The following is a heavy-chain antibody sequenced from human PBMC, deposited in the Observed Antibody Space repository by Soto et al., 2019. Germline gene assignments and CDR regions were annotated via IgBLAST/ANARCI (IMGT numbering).Heavy chain of an antibody. V-gene: IGHV1-18*04. CDR2: ISAYNGNT. D-gene: IGHD5-18*01. CDR3: ARDVAPRGYSYGQENFDY. Sequence: GASVKVSCKASGYTFTSYGISWVRQAPGQGLEWMGWISAYNGNTNYAQKLQGRVTMTTDTSTSTAYMELRSLRSDDTAVYYCARDVAPRGYSYGQENFDYWGQGTLVTVS. CDR1: GYTFTSYG. J-gene: IGHJ4*02.